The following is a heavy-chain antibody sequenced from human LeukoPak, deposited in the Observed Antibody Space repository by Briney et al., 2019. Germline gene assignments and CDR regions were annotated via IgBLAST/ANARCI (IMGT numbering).Heavy chain of an antibody. CDR1: GGSISSYY. J-gene: IGHJ6*02. D-gene: IGHD6-19*01. CDR3: ARGYSSGWNPYYYGMDV. V-gene: IGHV4-59*01. CDR2: IYYSGST. Sequence: RPSETLSLTCTVSGGSISSYYWSWIRQPPGKGLEWIGYIYYSGSTNYNPSLKSRVTISVDTSKNQFSLKLSSVTAADTAVYYCARGYSSGWNPYYYGMDVWGQGTTVTVSS.